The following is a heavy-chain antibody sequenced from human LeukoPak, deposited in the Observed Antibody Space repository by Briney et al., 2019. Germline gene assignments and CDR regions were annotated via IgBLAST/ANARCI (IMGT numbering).Heavy chain of an antibody. V-gene: IGHV3-30*02. Sequence: AGGSLRLSCAASGFMFRDCGMHWVRQAPGKGLEWVSFIWHDGRSEYYADSVKGRFSVSRDNSDNTLYLHMTNLRADDTAVYYCAKAPGATAWGYYIDGWGTGTTVTVSS. CDR1: GFMFRDCG. D-gene: IGHD7-27*01. J-gene: IGHJ6*03. CDR2: IWHDGRSE. CDR3: AKAPGATAWGYYIDG.